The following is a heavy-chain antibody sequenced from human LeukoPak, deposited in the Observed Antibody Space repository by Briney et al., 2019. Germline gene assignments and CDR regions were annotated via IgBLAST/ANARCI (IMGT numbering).Heavy chain of an antibody. J-gene: IGHJ4*02. CDR1: GFTVSSNY. D-gene: IGHD3-22*01. CDR3: ARGKHDSSGYYYNGIDY. CDR2: IYSGGST. Sequence: PGGSLRLSCAASGFTVSSNYMSWVRQAPGKGLEWVSVIYSGGSTYYADSAKGRFTISRDNSKNTLYLQMNSLRAEDTAVYYCARGKHDSSGYYYNGIDYWGQGTLVTVSS. V-gene: IGHV3-53*01.